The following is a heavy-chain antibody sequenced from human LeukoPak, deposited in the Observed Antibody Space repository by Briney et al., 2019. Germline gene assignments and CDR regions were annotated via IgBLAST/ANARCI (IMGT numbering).Heavy chain of an antibody. CDR3: ARGQAFDI. J-gene: IGHJ3*02. V-gene: IGHV4-34*01. CDR2: INHSGST. CDR1: GGSFSGYY. Sequence: PSETLSLTCAVYGGSFSGYYWSWIRQPPGKGLEWIGEINHSGSTNYNPSLKSRVTISVETSKNQFSLKLSSVTDADTAVYYCARGQAFDIWGQGTMVTVSS.